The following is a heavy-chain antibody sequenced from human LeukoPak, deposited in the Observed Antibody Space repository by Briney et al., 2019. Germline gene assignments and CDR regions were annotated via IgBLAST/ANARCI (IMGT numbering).Heavy chain of an antibody. D-gene: IGHD5-24*01. CDR3: AKDRGNRDGYNYLAVPQASDH. J-gene: IGHJ4*02. CDR1: GFTFSSYA. Sequence: GGSLRLSCAASGFTFSSYAMSWVRQAPGKGLGWVSAISGSGGSTYYADSVKGRFTISRDNSKNTLYLQMNSLRAEDTAVYYCAKDRGNRDGYNYLAVPQASDHWGQGTLVTVSS. CDR2: ISGSGGST. V-gene: IGHV3-23*01.